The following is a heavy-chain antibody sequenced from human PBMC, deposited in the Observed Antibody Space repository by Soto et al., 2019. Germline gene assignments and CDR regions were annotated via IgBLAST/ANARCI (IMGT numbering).Heavy chain of an antibody. D-gene: IGHD1-26*01. CDR3: ARAKWELPPYYYYGMDV. V-gene: IGHV3-33*01. J-gene: IGHJ6*02. CDR1: GFTFSSYG. Sequence: ESGGGVVQPGRSLRLSCAASGFTFSSYGMHWVRQAPGKGLEWVAVIWYDGSNKYYADSVKGRFTISRDNSKNTLYLQMNSLRAEDTAVYYCARAKWELPPYYYYGMDVWGQGTTVTVSS. CDR2: IWYDGSNK.